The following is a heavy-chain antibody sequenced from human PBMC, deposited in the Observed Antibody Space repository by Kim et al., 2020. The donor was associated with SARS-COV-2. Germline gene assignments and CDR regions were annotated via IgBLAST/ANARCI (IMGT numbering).Heavy chain of an antibody. CDR3: ARLERAAAFDI. D-gene: IGHD1-1*01. Sequence: TGSPDSLKCRVTTSRDNAKTTLYLQMTSLRAADTAVYYCARLERAAAFDIWGQGTMVTVSS. V-gene: IGHV3-74*01. J-gene: IGHJ3*02. CDR2: T.